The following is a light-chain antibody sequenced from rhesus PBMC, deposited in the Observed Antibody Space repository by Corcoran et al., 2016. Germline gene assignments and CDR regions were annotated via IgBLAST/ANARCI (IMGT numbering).Light chain of an antibody. CDR1: SSDIGGSNR. V-gene: IGLV2-13*03. J-gene: IGLJ1*01. CDR3: RSYASSSTYI. Sequence: QAAPTQSTSVSGSPGQSVSISCTGTSSDIGGSNRVSWSQQHPGKAPKLMIYEVSKRPSGVSERFSGSKSGNTASLTISGLQAEDEADDYCRSYASSSTYIFGAGTRLTVL. CDR2: EVS.